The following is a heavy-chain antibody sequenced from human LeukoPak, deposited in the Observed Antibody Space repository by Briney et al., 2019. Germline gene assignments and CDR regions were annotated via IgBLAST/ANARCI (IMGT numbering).Heavy chain of an antibody. CDR3: VKITSVTGGDC. V-gene: IGHV3-64D*09. CDR1: GFTVSAYA. Sequence: GGSLRLSCSASGFTVSAYAMYWVRQAPGKGLEYVSGISSNGGSSFYADSVKGRFTISRDNSKNTLYLQMSSLRAEDTAVYYCVKITSVTGGDCWGQGTRLTVSS. J-gene: IGHJ4*02. D-gene: IGHD1-1*01. CDR2: ISSNGGSS.